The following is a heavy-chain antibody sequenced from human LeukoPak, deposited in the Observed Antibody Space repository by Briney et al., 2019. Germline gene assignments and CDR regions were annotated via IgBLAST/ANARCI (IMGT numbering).Heavy chain of an antibody. V-gene: IGHV3-23*01. CDR3: AKKGYYGSGPFDY. CDR1: GFTVRTNY. Sequence: GGSLRLSCAASGFTVRTNYMGWVRQAPGKGLDWVSTINDNGGSTYYADSVKGRFTISRDNSKNTLYLQMNSLRAEDTAVYYCAKKGYYGSGPFDYWGQGTLVTVSS. D-gene: IGHD3-10*01. J-gene: IGHJ4*02. CDR2: INDNGGST.